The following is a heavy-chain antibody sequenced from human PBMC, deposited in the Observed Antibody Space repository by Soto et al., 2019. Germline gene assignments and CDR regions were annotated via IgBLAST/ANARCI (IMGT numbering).Heavy chain of an antibody. J-gene: IGHJ5*02. Sequence: PGGSLRLSCEASEFHFKNYARAWVRPAPGKGLEWVSGITSSGAAYYADSVKGRFTISRDNSKNTLYLQMNSLRAEDTAVYYCAKGESSVSARDFDPWGQGTLVTVSS. CDR2: ITSSGAA. V-gene: IGHV3-23*01. CDR1: EFHFKNYA. D-gene: IGHD3-22*01. CDR3: AKGESSVSARDFDP.